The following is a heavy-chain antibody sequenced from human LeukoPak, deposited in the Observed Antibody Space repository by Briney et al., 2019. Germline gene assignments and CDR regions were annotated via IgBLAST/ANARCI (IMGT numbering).Heavy chain of an antibody. CDR2: IYYSGST. CDR1: GGSISSSNW. J-gene: IGHJ4*02. CDR3: ARGYSSAGRWVY. D-gene: IGHD6-25*01. Sequence: SETLSLTCAVSGGSISSSNWWSWVRQPPGKGLEWIGYIYYSGSTNYNPSLKSRVTISVDTSKNQFSLKLSSVTAADTAVYYCARGYSSAGRWVYWGQGTLVTVSS. V-gene: IGHV4-4*02.